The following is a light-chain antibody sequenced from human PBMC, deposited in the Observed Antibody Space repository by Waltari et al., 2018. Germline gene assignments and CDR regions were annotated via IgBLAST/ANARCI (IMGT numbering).Light chain of an antibody. CDR2: EVT. CDR1: SSDVGAYNY. V-gene: IGLV2-8*01. CDR3: ISYAGNNKYV. J-gene: IGLJ1*01. Sequence: QSALTQPPSASGSPGQSVTISCTGTSSDVGAYNYVPLYQQYPDKAPKLMIYEVTKRPSGVPDRFSGSKSGNTASLTVSGLQAEDEADYYCISYAGNNKYVLGAGTKVTVL.